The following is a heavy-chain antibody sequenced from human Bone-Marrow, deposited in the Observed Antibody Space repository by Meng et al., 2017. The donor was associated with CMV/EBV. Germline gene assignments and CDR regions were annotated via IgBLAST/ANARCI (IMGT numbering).Heavy chain of an antibody. V-gene: IGHV4-39*07. Sequence: SETLSLTCTVSGGSISSSSYYWGWIRQPPGKGLEWIGEINHSGSTNYNPSLKSRVTILVDTSKNQFSLKLSSVTAADTAVYYCARFLRGANWGQGTLVTVSS. D-gene: IGHD3-10*01. J-gene: IGHJ4*02. CDR3: ARFLRGAN. CDR1: GGSISSSSYY. CDR2: INHSGST.